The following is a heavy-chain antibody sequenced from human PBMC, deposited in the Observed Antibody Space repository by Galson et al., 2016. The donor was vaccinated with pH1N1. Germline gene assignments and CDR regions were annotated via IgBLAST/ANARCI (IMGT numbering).Heavy chain of an antibody. CDR1: GHTFTSYH. Sequence: SVKVSCKASGHTFTSYHVHWVRQAPGQGLEWMGSINPNSGGTNYAQSFQGRVTITRDTSISTASMELSMLRSDDPATYYCARAATVVGDWYFDLWGRGTLFPVSS. D-gene: IGHD4-23*01. CDR2: INPNSGGT. CDR3: ARAATVVGDWYFDL. V-gene: IGHV1-2*02. J-gene: IGHJ2*01.